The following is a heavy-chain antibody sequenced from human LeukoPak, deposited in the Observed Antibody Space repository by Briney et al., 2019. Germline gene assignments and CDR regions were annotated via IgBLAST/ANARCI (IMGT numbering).Heavy chain of an antibody. V-gene: IGHV3-21*01. CDR2: ISSSITYI. CDR3: ARDRGDYGDSFDAFDI. CDR1: GFTFSTYS. J-gene: IGHJ3*02. Sequence: PGGSLRLSCAASGFTFSTYSMKWVRQAPGKGLERVSSISSSITYIYYADSVKGRFTISRDNSKNTLYLQMNSLRAEDTAVYYCARDRGDYGDSFDAFDIWGQGTMVTVSS. D-gene: IGHD4-17*01.